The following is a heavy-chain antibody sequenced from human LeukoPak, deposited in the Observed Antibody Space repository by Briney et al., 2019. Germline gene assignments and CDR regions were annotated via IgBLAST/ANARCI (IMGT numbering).Heavy chain of an antibody. V-gene: IGHV4-34*01. Sequence: SETLSLTCAVYGGSFSGYYWSWIRQPPGKGLEWIGEINHSGSTNYNPSLKGRVTISVDTSKNQFSLKLSSVTAADTAVYYCARQIGKVAGKGLWHNYFDYWGQGTLVTVSS. CDR3: ARQIGKVAGKGLWHNYFDY. CDR1: GGSFSGYY. J-gene: IGHJ4*02. D-gene: IGHD6-19*01. CDR2: INHSGST.